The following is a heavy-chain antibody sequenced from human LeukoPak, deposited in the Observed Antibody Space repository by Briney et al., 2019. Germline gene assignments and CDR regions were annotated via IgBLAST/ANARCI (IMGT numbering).Heavy chain of an antibody. CDR1: GGSFSGHY. V-gene: IGHV4-34*01. Sequence: SSETLSLTCAVSGGSFSGHYWNWIRQPPGKGLEWIGEINHSGSTNYNPSLKSRVTISVDTSKNQFSLKLSSVTAADTAVYYCARRHVLLWFGELLYPPFDYWGQGTLVTVSS. J-gene: IGHJ4*02. D-gene: IGHD3-10*01. CDR3: ARRHVLLWFGELLYPPFDY. CDR2: INHSGST.